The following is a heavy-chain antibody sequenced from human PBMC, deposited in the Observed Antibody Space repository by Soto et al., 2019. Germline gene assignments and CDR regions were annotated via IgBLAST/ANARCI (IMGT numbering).Heavy chain of an antibody. CDR3: TSDTFGLRDT. CDR2: INPAGTIT. Sequence: LRLSCAASGFPFSHYWMHWVRQTPGKGLVWVSRINPAGTITNYADSVEGRFTISRDNADSALFLQMNSLSAEDTAIYYCTSDTFGLRDTWGQGTLVTVSS. CDR1: GFPFSHYW. V-gene: IGHV3-74*01. D-gene: IGHD3-16*01. J-gene: IGHJ5*02.